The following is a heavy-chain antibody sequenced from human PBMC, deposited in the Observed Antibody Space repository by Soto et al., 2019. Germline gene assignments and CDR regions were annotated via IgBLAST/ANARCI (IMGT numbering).Heavy chain of an antibody. CDR2: IKQDGSEK. Sequence: GGSLRLSCAASGFTFSSYWMSWVRQAPGKGLEWVANIKQDGSEKYYADSVKGRFTISRDNSKNTLYLQMNSLRAEDTAVYYCARDRGIVATNNWFDPWGQGTLVTVSS. D-gene: IGHD5-12*01. CDR1: GFTFSSYW. V-gene: IGHV3-7*01. J-gene: IGHJ5*02. CDR3: ARDRGIVATNNWFDP.